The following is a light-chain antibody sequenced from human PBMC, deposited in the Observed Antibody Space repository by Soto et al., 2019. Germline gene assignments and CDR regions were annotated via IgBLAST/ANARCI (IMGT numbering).Light chain of an antibody. CDR1: QSVNSVY. CDR2: GAS. Sequence: EIVLTQSPGTLSLSPGERASLSCRADQSVNSVYLAWYQHKPGRAPRLRIYGASDRATGIQDRLSGSGSGTDFTLTISRLEPEDFAVYYCQQYITAPFTFGPGTKVDI. J-gene: IGKJ3*01. V-gene: IGKV3-20*01. CDR3: QQYITAPFT.